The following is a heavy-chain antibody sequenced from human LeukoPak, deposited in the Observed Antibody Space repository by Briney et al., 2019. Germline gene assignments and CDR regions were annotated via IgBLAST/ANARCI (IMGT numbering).Heavy chain of an antibody. J-gene: IGHJ6*03. CDR3: ARGATAGRFSLRPTGAYYMDV. Sequence: PGGSLRLSCAASGFTVSHYYMTWVRQAPGKGLECVSVIYSGGSTYSADSVKGRFTISRDNSRNMVYLQMSSLRAEDTAVYYCARGATAGRFSLRPTGAYYMDVWGKGTTVTVPS. CDR2: IYSGGST. D-gene: IGHD6-13*01. V-gene: IGHV3-53*01. CDR1: GFTVSHYY.